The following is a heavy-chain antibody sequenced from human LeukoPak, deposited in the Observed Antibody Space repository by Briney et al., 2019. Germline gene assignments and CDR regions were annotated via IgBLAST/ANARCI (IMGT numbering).Heavy chain of an antibody. V-gene: IGHV5-51*01. Sequence: GESLKISCKGFGYSFTSYWIGWVRQMPGKGLEWMGIIYPGDSDTRYSPSFQGQVTISADKSISTAYLQWSSLKASDTAMYYCARRYCSSTSCYFSNWFDLWGQGTLVTVSS. CDR1: GYSFTSYW. J-gene: IGHJ5*02. CDR3: ARRYCSSTSCYFSNWFDL. D-gene: IGHD2-2*01. CDR2: IYPGDSDT.